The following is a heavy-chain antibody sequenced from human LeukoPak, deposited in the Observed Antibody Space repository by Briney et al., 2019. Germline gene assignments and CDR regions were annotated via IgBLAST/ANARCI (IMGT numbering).Heavy chain of an antibody. Sequence: GESLKISCKGSGYSFTSYWIGWVRQMPGKGLEWMGIVYPDDSDTRYSPSFQGQVTISADKSISTAYLQWSSLKASDTAMFYCASSRSGSYSDYWGQGTLVTVSS. J-gene: IGHJ4*02. V-gene: IGHV5-51*01. CDR1: GYSFTSYW. D-gene: IGHD1-26*01. CDR3: ASSRSGSYSDY. CDR2: VYPDDSDT.